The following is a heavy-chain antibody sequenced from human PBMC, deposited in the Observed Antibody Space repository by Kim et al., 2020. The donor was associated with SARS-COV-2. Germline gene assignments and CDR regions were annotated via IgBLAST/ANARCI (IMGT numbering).Heavy chain of an antibody. D-gene: IGHD3-10*01. V-gene: IGHV3-23*01. CDR3: AKDRAEIPMVRGGTYGMDV. J-gene: IGHJ6*02. Sequence: GRFTISRDNSRNPVYLQMNSLGAEDTAVYYCAKDRAEIPMVRGGTYGMDVWGQGTTVTVSS.